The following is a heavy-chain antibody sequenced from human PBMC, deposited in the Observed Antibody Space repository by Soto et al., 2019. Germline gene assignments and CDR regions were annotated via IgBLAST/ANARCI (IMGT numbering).Heavy chain of an antibody. CDR3: ARGFDIVVVPANNWFDP. Sequence: GGSLRLSCAASGFTFSSYEMNWVRQAPGKGLEWVSYISSSGSTIYYADSVKGRFTISRDNAKNSPYLQMNSLRAEDTAVYYCARGFDIVVVPANNWFDPWGQGTLVTVSS. CDR1: GFTFSSYE. D-gene: IGHD2-2*01. V-gene: IGHV3-48*03. CDR2: ISSSGSTI. J-gene: IGHJ5*02.